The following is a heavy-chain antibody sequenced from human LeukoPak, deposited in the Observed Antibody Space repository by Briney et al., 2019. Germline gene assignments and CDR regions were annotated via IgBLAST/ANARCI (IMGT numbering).Heavy chain of an antibody. CDR1: GFTFSSYA. Sequence: GGSLRLSCAASGFTFSSYAMTWVRQARGKGLECVSSISGSGGATYYADFVEGRFTISRDNSRDTLYLQMNSLRAEDTALYFCAKANGGYYYGMDVWGQGTTVTVSS. V-gene: IGHV3-23*01. CDR2: ISGSGGAT. D-gene: IGHD2-8*01. CDR3: AKANGGYYYGMDV. J-gene: IGHJ6*02.